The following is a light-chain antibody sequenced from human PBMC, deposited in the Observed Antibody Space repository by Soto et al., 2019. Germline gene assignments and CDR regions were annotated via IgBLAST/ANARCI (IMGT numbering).Light chain of an antibody. CDR2: EVT. V-gene: IGLV2-14*01. CDR1: SSDVGAFNY. J-gene: IGLJ2*01. Sequence: QSALTQPASVSGSPGQSITISCTGTSSDVGAFNYVSWYLQHPGNAPKFLIYEVTNRPSGVSNRFSGSKSGNTASLTISGLQAEDEADYYCSSYTTSNNVVFGGGTKLTVL. CDR3: SSYTTSNNVV.